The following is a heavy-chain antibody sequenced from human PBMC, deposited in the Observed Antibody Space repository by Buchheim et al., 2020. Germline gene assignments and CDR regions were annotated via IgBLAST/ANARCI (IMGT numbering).Heavy chain of an antibody. Sequence: QVQLQESGPGLVKPSETLSLTCTVSGGSISSYYWSWIRQPPGKGLEWIGYIYYSGSTNYNPSLKSRVTISVDTSKNQFSLKLSSVTAADTAVYYCARVRYDSSGHYSLVDYWGQGTL. CDR3: ARVRYDSSGHYSLVDY. D-gene: IGHD3-22*01. V-gene: IGHV4-59*01. CDR2: IYYSGST. J-gene: IGHJ4*02. CDR1: GGSISSYY.